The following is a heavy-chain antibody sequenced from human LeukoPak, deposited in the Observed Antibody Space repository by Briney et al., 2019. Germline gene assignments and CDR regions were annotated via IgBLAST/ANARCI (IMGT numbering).Heavy chain of an antibody. V-gene: IGHV4-59*01. D-gene: IGHD6-19*01. J-gene: IGHJ4*02. CDR3: ARGKAVAGTPYDY. Sequence: SETLSLTCTVSGGSIGNYYWSWIRQPPGKGLEWIGYIYYSGSTNYNPSLKSRVTISLDTSKKQFSLKLSSVTAADTAVYYCARGKAVAGTPYDYWGQGTLVTVSS. CDR1: GGSIGNYY. CDR2: IYYSGST.